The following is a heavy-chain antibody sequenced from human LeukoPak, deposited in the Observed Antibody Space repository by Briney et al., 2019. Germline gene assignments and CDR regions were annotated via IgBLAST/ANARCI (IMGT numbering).Heavy chain of an antibody. D-gene: IGHD3-10*01. Sequence: GGSLRLSCAASGFTFRSYWMHWVRQVPGKGLVWVSRINTDGSIKTYADSAKGRFTISRDNAKNTLYLEMNSLTPADTAVYFCARPPPGQGFDYWGQGTLVTVSS. V-gene: IGHV3-74*03. CDR1: GFTFRSYW. CDR3: ARPPPGQGFDY. J-gene: IGHJ4*02. CDR2: INTDGSIK.